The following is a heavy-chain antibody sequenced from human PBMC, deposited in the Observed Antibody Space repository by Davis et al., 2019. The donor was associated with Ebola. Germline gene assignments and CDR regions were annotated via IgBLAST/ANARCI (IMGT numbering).Heavy chain of an antibody. CDR1: GGSISSYY. D-gene: IGHD3-9*01. V-gene: IGHV4-59*01. J-gene: IGHJ2*01. CDR3: ARVGYDILIGGWYFDL. Sequence: MPSETLSLTCTVSGGSISSYYWSWIRQPPGKGLEWIGYIYYSGSTNYNPSLKTRVTMSLDTSKNQVSLNLSSVTAAHTAVYYCARVGYDILIGGWYFDLWGRGTLVTVSS. CDR2: IYYSGST.